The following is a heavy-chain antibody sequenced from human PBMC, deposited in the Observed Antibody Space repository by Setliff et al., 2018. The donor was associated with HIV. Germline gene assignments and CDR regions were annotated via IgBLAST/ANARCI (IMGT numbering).Heavy chain of an antibody. V-gene: IGHV4-38-2*01. CDR1: GYSISSGYY. CDR2: IYYSGST. D-gene: IGHD3-10*01. CDR3: ATYADRESNRFDP. J-gene: IGHJ5*02. Sequence: SETLSLTCAVSGYSISSGYYWGWIRQPPGKGLEWLAIIYYSGSTYYNPSLKSRVTISVDTSKNQFSLKLSSVTAADTAVYYCATYADRESNRFDPWGQGILVTVSS.